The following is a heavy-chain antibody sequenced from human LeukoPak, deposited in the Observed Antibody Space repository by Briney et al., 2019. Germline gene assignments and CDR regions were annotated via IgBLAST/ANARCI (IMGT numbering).Heavy chain of an antibody. D-gene: IGHD2-15*01. J-gene: IGHJ6*02. CDR3: AKSGDFYFGMDI. Sequence: SETLSLTCSVSGGSISSYYWNWIRQPAGKGLEWIGRVFNTGTTNYNPSLKSRVTMSLDTSKSQFSLSLSSVTAADTAINWCAKSGDFYFGMDIWGQGTTVTVSS. CDR2: VFNTGTT. V-gene: IGHV4-4*07. CDR1: GGSISSYY.